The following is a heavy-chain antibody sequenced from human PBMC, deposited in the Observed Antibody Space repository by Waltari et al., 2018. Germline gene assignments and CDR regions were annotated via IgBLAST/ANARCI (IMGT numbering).Heavy chain of an antibody. CDR1: GYTFTDYF. CDR3: AKGASTYGSTGGFDY. Sequence: QVQVVQSGAEVKKPGASVKVSCKTSGYTFTDYFFHWVRQAPGQGLEWLGWSNPKNGGTNDAQKFQGRATMSRDTSSSTAYMDLSRLRSDDTAVYYCAKGASTYGSTGGFDYWGQGALITVSS. D-gene: IGHD1-1*01. V-gene: IGHV1-2*02. CDR2: SNPKNGGT. J-gene: IGHJ4*02.